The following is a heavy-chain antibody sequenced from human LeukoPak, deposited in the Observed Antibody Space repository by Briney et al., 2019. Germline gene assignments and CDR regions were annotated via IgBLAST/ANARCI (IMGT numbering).Heavy chain of an antibody. J-gene: IGHJ4*02. D-gene: IGHD3-16*02. CDR3: ARGRRYDYVWGSYRSNSALDY. Sequence: SETLSLTCAVYGGSFNGYYWSWMRQPPAKGREWIVEINYSGNTNYNTSLKSRLTISVDTSKNQFSLKLSSVTAADTAVYYCARGRRYDYVWGSYRSNSALDYWGQGTLLTVSS. V-gene: IGHV4-34*01. CDR2: INYSGNT. CDR1: GGSFNGYY.